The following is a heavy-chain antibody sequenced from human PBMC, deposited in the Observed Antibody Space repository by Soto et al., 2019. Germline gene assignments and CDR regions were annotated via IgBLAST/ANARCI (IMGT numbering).Heavy chain of an antibody. CDR2: IWYDGSNK. V-gene: IGHV3-33*01. CDR1: GFTFSSYA. Sequence: QVQLVESGGAVVQPGRSLRLSCAASGFTFSSYAMHWVRQAPGKGLEWVAVIWYDGSNKYYADSVKGRFTISRDNSKKMLYLQMKSLRAEDTAVYYCARETRGHRSAGGTFCFDPWGQGTLVTVSS. J-gene: IGHJ5*02. D-gene: IGHD6-13*01. CDR3: ARETRGHRSAGGTFCFDP.